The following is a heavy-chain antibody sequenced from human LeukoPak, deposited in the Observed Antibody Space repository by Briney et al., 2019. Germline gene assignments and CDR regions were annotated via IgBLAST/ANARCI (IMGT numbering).Heavy chain of an antibody. CDR1: GYRFSGNW. CDR2: IYPADSDT. V-gene: IGHV5-51*01. Sequence: GESLKISCQAFGYRFSGNWIGWVRQMPGKGLEWMGIIYPADSDTKYSPPFQGQVTISVDKSINTAYLQWSSLKASDSGMYYCARGVTRYNWFDPWGQGTLVTVSS. J-gene: IGHJ5*02. CDR3: ARGVTRYNWFDP. D-gene: IGHD4-23*01.